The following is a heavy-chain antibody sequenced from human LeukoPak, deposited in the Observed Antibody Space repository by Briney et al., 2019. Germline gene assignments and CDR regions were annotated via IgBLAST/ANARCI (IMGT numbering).Heavy chain of an antibody. V-gene: IGHV3-74*01. Sequence: AGGSLRLSCVASGFTFSSSWMYWVRQAPGKGLVWASRISSDGSSTTYADSVKGRYTISRDDAKNTLYLQMNSLRVEDTAVYYCTRADSSWVNDYWGQGTLVTVSS. J-gene: IGHJ4*02. CDR3: TRADSSWVNDY. CDR2: ISSDGSST. CDR1: GFTFSSSW. D-gene: IGHD6-13*01.